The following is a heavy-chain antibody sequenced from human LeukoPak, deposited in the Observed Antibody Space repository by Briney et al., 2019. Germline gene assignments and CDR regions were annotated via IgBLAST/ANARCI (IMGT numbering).Heavy chain of an antibody. D-gene: IGHD6-25*01. CDR3: ARDGSGFYHYYYMDV. J-gene: IGHJ6*03. V-gene: IGHV3-21*01. Sequence: GGSLTLSCAPSGFTFTDYSMNWVRQAPGKGLEWVAHISTVSTYTHYTDSVKGRFTISGDNRKNLLYLQMSSLGAEDTAVYYCARDGSGFYHYYYMDVWGKGTTVTVSS. CDR1: GFTFTDYS. CDR2: ISTVSTYT.